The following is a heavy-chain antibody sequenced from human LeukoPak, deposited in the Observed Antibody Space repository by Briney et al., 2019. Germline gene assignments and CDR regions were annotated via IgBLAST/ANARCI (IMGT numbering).Heavy chain of an antibody. CDR2: IIAYNGNT. CDR1: VYTFTSYG. D-gene: IGHD6-19*01. J-gene: IGHJ4*02. V-gene: IGHV1-18*01. Sequence: ASVKVSCKASVYTFTSYGISWVRQAPGQGLEWMGWIIAYNGNTNYAQKLQGRVTMTTDTSTSTAYMELRSLRSDDTAIYYCARGAWYNSAYTALHYFDYWGQGTLVTVSS. CDR3: ARGAWYNSAYTALHYFDY.